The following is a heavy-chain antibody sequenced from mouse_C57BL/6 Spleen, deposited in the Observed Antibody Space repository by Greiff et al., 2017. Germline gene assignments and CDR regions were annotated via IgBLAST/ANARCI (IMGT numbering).Heavy chain of an antibody. D-gene: IGHD4-1*01. J-gene: IGHJ4*01. V-gene: IGHV1-64*01. CDR3: LGRLTGRYAMDY. CDR2: IHPNSGST. Sequence: QVQLQQPGAELVKPGASVKLSCKASGYTFTSYWMHWVKQRPGQGLEWIGMIHPNSGSTNYNEKFKSKATLTVDKSSSTAYMQLSSLTSEDSAVYYCLGRLTGRYAMDYWGQGTSVTVSS. CDR1: GYTFTSYW.